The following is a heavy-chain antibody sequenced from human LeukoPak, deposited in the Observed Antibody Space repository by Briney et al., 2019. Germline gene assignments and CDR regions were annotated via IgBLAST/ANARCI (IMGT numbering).Heavy chain of an antibody. CDR3: GSSSYYYYYGMDV. V-gene: IGHV4-59*08. J-gene: IGHJ6*02. Sequence: SETLSLTCTVSGGSISSYYWSWIRQPPGKGLEWIGYIYYSGSTNYNPSLKSRVTISVDTSKNQFSLKLSSVTAADTAVYYCGSSSYYYYYGMDVWGQGTTVTVSS. D-gene: IGHD6-6*01. CDR2: IYYSGST. CDR1: GGSISSYY.